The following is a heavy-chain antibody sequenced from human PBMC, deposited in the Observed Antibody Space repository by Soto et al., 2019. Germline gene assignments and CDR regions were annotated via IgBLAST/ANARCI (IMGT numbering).Heavy chain of an antibody. V-gene: IGHV3-30*03. CDR2: ISYDGSNK. CDR3: AQVYSSSSSRYLWDHSDYYGMDV. D-gene: IGHD6-6*01. J-gene: IGHJ6*02. Sequence: QVQLVESGGGVVQPGRSLRLSCAASGFTFSSYGMHWVRQAPGKALEWVAVISYDGSNKYYADCVKGRFTISRDYSKNTRYIQINSMPAEDAAVYSCAQVYSSSSSRYLWDHSDYYGMDVWGQGTTVTVSS. CDR1: GFTFSSYG.